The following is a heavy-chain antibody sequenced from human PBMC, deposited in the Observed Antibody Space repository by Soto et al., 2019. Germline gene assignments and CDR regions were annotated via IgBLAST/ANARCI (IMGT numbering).Heavy chain of an antibody. CDR1: GGSFSGYY. V-gene: IGHV4-34*01. D-gene: IGHD3-22*01. CDR3: ARGGYYDSSGYYLDFDY. Sequence: QVQLQQWGAGLLKPSETLSLTCAVYGGSFSGYYWSWIRQPPGKGLEWIGEINHSGSTNYNPSLKSRVTISVDTSKNQFSLKLSSVTAADTAVYYCARGGYYDSSGYYLDFDYWGQGTLVTVSS. CDR2: INHSGST. J-gene: IGHJ4*02.